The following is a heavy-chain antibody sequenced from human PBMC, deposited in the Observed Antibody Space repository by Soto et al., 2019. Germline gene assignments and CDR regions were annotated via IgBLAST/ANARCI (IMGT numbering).Heavy chain of an antibody. D-gene: IGHD3-10*01. CDR3: AKDPFYGSGSYGVDY. CDR1: GFTFSSYA. J-gene: IGHJ4*02. CDR2: ISGSGGST. Sequence: GESLKISCAASGFTFSSYAMSWVRQAPGKGLEWVSAISGSGGSTYYADSVKGRFTISRDNSKNTLYLQMNSLRAEDTAVYYCAKDPFYGSGSYGVDYWGQGTLVTVSS. V-gene: IGHV3-23*01.